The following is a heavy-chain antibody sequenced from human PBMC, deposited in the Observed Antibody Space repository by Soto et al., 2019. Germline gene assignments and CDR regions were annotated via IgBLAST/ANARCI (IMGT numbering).Heavy chain of an antibody. CDR2: IWYDGSNK. CDR1: GFTFSSYG. CDR3: ARDYYEFLPGINWFDP. V-gene: IGHV3-33*01. D-gene: IGHD3-22*01. J-gene: IGHJ5*02. Sequence: QVQLVESGGGVVQPGRSLRLSCAASGFTFSSYGMHWVRQAPGKGLEWVAVIWYDGSNKYYADSVKGRFTISRDNSKNTLYLQMNSLRAEDTAVYYCARDYYEFLPGINWFDPWGQGTLVTVSS.